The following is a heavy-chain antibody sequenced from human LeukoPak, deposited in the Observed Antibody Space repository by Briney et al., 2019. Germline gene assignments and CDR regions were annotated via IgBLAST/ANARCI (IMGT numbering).Heavy chain of an antibody. D-gene: IGHD3-22*01. V-gene: IGHV1-18*01. CDR2: ISAYNGNT. CDR1: GYTFTSYD. J-gene: IGHJ4*02. CDR3: AREIDSSGYYLFDY. Sequence: ASVKVSCKASGYTFTSYDINWVRQAPGQGLEWMGWISAYNGNTNYAQKLQGRVTMTTDTSTSTAYMELRSLRSDDTAVYYCAREIDSSGYYLFDYWGQGTLVTVSS.